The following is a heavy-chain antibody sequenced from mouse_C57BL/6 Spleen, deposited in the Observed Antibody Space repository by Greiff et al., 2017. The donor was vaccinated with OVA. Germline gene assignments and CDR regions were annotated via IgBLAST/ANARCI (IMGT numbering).Heavy chain of an antibody. CDR1: GYTFTSYW. V-gene: IGHV1-50*01. D-gene: IGHD1-1*01. CDR3: ARGDYYGSSYVYFDV. CDR2: IDPSDSYT. J-gene: IGHJ1*03. Sequence: QVQLQQPGAELVKPGASVKLSCKASGYTFTSYWMQWVKQRPGQGLEWIGEIDPSDSYTNYNQKFKGKATLTVDKPSSTAYMQLSSLTSEDSAVYYCARGDYYGSSYVYFDVWGTGTTVTVSS.